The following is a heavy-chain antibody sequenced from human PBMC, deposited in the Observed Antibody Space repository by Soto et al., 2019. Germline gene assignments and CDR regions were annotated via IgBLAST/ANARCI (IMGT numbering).Heavy chain of an antibody. Sequence: QIQLLQSGAEVKKPGASVKVTCKASGYTFRNFGISWVRQAPGQGLEWMGWISAYNANANYAQKLQGRIPMTADTYTSTAYMELRRLRSEDTAVYYCARENSYFDYWGQGTLVTVSS. CDR1: GYTFRNFG. CDR2: ISAYNANA. J-gene: IGHJ4*02. V-gene: IGHV1-18*01. CDR3: ARENSYFDY.